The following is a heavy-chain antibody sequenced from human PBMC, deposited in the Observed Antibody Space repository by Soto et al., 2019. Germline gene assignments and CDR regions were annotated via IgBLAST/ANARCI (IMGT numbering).Heavy chain of an antibody. Sequence: ASVKVSSKASGYTFAGYYMHWVRQAPGQGLEWMGWINPNSGGTNYAQKFQGWVTMTRDTSISTAYMELSRLRSDDTAVYYCAREGELNNWFDPWGQGTLVTVSS. D-gene: IGHD3-10*01. CDR3: AREGELNNWFDP. V-gene: IGHV1-2*04. CDR1: GYTFAGYY. J-gene: IGHJ5*02. CDR2: INPNSGGT.